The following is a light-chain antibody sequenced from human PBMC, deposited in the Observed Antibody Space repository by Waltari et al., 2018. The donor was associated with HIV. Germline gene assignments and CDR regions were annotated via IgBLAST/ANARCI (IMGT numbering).Light chain of an antibody. CDR2: ITN. V-gene: IGLV8-61*01. CDR1: SGSVSNSYH. Sequence: QTVVTQEPSFSVSPGRTVPLTCGLSSGSVSNSYHPSWYQQTPGQAPRTLLYITNTRSSGVPDRFSGSILGNKASLTITGAQADDESDYYCVLYMGSGTWVFGGGTKLTVL. J-gene: IGLJ3*02. CDR3: VLYMGSGTWV.